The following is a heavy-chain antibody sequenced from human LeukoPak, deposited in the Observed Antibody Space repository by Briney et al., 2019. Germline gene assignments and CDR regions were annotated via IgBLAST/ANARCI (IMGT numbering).Heavy chain of an antibody. J-gene: IGHJ6*03. D-gene: IGHD3-9*01. Sequence: SETLSLTCTVSGGSISSYYWSWIRQPPGKGVEWIGYIYYSGSTNYNPSLKSRVTISVDTSKNQFSLKLSSVTAADTAVYYCARVGRLRYFDWLHQTDYYYYYMDVWGKGTTVTVSS. V-gene: IGHV4-59*01. CDR3: ARVGRLRYFDWLHQTDYYYYYMDV. CDR1: GGSISSYY. CDR2: IYYSGST.